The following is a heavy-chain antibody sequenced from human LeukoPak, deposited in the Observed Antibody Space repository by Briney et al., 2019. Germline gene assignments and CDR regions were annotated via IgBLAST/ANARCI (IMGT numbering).Heavy chain of an antibody. CDR3: ATATVGAGRLDP. CDR2: IIPIFGTA. J-gene: IGHJ5*02. Sequence: GASVKVSCKASGGTFSSYAISWVRQAPGQGLEWMGGIIPIFGTANYAQKFQGRVTITTDESTSTAYMELSSLRSEDTAVYYCATATVGAGRLDPWGQGTLVTVSS. D-gene: IGHD1-26*01. CDR1: GGTFSSYA. V-gene: IGHV1-69*05.